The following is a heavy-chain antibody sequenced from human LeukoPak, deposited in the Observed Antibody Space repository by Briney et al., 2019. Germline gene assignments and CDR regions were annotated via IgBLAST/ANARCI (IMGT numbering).Heavy chain of an antibody. V-gene: IGHV3-7*01. Sequence: GGSLRLSCAASGFTFSNYWMSWVRQAPGKGLEWVANIKQDGSDKYYVDSVKGRFTISRDNAQNSLYLQLNSLRAEDTAVYYCARDLTSYDGSGPYFFDYWGQGTLVTVSS. D-gene: IGHD3-22*01. CDR1: GFTFSNYW. CDR3: ARDLTSYDGSGPYFFDY. J-gene: IGHJ4*02. CDR2: IKQDGSDK.